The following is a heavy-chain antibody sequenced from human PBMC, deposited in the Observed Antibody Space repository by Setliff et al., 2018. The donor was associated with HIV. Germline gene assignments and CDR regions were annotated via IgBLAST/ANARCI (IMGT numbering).Heavy chain of an antibody. V-gene: IGHV1-3*01. J-gene: IGHJ4*02. Sequence: ASVKVSCKASGYTFTSYSLHWVRQAPGQRLEWMGWINAGSGNTKYSQKFQGRVTITRDTSARTAYMELRSLRSEDTAVYYCARDRIPKRGYTYREPDFDSWGQGTLVTVSS. D-gene: IGHD3-16*02. CDR2: INAGSGNT. CDR3: ARDRIPKRGYTYREPDFDS. CDR1: GYTFTSYS.